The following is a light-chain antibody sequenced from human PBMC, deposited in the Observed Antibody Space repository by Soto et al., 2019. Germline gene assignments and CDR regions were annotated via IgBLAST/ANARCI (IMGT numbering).Light chain of an antibody. CDR1: SSDVGSYNL. V-gene: IGLV2-23*01. Sequence: QSVLTQPASVSGSPGQSITISCTGTSSDVGSYNLVSWYQQHPGKAPKLMIYEGSKRPSGVSNRFSDSKSGNTASLTISGLQAEDEADYYCCSYAGSSTSFGGGTKVTVL. CDR3: CSYAGSSTS. CDR2: EGS. J-gene: IGLJ2*01.